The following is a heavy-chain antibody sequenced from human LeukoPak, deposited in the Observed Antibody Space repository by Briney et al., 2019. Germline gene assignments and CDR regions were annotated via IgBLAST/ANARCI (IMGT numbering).Heavy chain of an antibody. Sequence: GGSLRLSCAASGFTFSGSAMHWVRQASGKGLEWVGRIRSKANSYATAYAASVKGRFTISRDDSKNTAYLQMNCLKTEDTAVYYCTRHIRDIVVVPAAPSVNYYYYMDVWGKGTTVTVSS. CDR2: IRSKANSYAT. J-gene: IGHJ6*03. CDR3: TRHIRDIVVVPAAPSVNYYYYMDV. D-gene: IGHD2-2*01. CDR1: GFTFSGSA. V-gene: IGHV3-73*01.